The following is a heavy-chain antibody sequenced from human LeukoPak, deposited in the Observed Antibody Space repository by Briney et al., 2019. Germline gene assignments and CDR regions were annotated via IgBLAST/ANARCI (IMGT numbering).Heavy chain of an antibody. V-gene: IGHV4-39*06. CDR2: IYYSGST. J-gene: IGHJ4*02. CDR3: ARGRDGYNSY. D-gene: IGHD5-24*01. CDR1: GGSISTSSYY. Sequence: SETLSLTCTISGGSISTSSYYWGWIRQPPGKGLEWIGSIYYSGSTYYNPSLKSRVTISVDTSKTQFLKLSSVTAADTAVYYCARGRDGYNSYWGQGTLVTVSS.